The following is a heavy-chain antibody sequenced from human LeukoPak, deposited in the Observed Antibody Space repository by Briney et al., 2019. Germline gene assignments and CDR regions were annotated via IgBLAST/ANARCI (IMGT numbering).Heavy chain of an antibody. J-gene: IGHJ4*02. V-gene: IGHV4-61*02. CDR3: ARMVGNIVVFDY. Sequence: SETLSLTCTVSGGSISSGSYYWSWIRQPAGKGLEWIGRIYTSGSTNYNPSLKSRVTISVDTSKNQFSLKLSSVTAADTAVYYCARMVGNIVVFDYWGQGTLVTVSS. CDR1: GGSISSGSYY. CDR2: IYTSGST. D-gene: IGHD1-26*01.